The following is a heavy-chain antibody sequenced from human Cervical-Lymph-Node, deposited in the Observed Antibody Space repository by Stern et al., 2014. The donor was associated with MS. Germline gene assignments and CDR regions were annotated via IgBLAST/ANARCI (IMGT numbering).Heavy chain of an antibody. V-gene: IGHV1-24*01. CDR3: ATGASSASRFDY. CDR2: FDPEDGET. D-gene: IGHD2-2*01. Sequence: QVQLVQPGAEVKKPGASVKVSCKVSGDTLTKFSMHWVRQAPGEGLEWLGGFDPEDGETMYAQTFQGRVTMTEDTSSDTAFMELSGLRPEDTAVFFCATGASSASRFDYWGQGTLVTVSS. CDR1: GDTLTKFS. J-gene: IGHJ4*02.